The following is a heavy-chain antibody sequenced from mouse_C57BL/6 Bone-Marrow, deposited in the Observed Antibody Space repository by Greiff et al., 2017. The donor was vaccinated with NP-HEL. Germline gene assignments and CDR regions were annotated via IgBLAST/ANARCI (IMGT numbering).Heavy chain of an antibody. J-gene: IGHJ4*01. CDR1: GYTFTDYE. CDR2: IDPETGGT. CDR3: TRYSRRSYYAMDY. D-gene: IGHD2-5*01. V-gene: IGHV1-15*01. Sequence: VQLQQSGAELVRPGASVTLSCKASGYTFTDYEMHWVKQTPVHGLEWIGAIDPETGGTAYNQKFKGKAILTADKSSSTAYMELRSLTSEDSAVYYCTRYSRRSYYAMDYWGQGTSVTVSS.